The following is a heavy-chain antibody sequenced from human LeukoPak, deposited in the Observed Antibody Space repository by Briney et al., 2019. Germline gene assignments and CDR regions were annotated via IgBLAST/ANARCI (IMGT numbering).Heavy chain of an antibody. V-gene: IGHV3-21*01. J-gene: IGHJ6*02. CDR3: TSRGDFWSGYWAMNV. CDR1: GFTFTTYS. D-gene: IGHD3-3*01. Sequence: GGSLRLSCVASGFTFTTYSLNWVRQAPGKGLEWVSSISSTSSYIYYADSVKGRFTLSRDNAKNSIYLQMDSLRAGDTAVYYCTSRGDFWSGYWAMNVWGQGTTVIVSS. CDR2: ISSTSSYI.